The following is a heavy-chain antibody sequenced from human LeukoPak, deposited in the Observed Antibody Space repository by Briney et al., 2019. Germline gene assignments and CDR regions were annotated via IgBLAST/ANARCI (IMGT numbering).Heavy chain of an antibody. CDR2: IKTKTDGGTT. Sequence: PGGSLRLSCAASGLSFSDAWMSWVRQAPGKGLECVGRIKTKTDGGTTDYAEAVKGRFTISRDDSKNQLYLQMNSLRTEDTAVYYCTTGDYEYAFDIWGQGTMVTVSS. CDR1: GLSFSDAW. V-gene: IGHV3-15*01. J-gene: IGHJ3*02. D-gene: IGHD4-17*01. CDR3: TTGDYEYAFDI.